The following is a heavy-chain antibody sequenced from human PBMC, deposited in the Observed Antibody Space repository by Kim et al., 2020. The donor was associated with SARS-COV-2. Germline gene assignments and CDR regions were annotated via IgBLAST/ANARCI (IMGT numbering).Heavy chain of an antibody. D-gene: IGHD6-13*01. CDR1: GGSISSYY. Sequence: SETLSLTCAVSGGSISSYYWSWIRQPPGKGLEWIGYIYYSGSTNYNPSLKSRVTKSVDTSKNQFSLKLSSVTAADTAVYYCARELIAVAGISWFDPWGQGTLVTVSS. J-gene: IGHJ5*02. CDR3: ARELIAVAGISWFDP. CDR2: IYYSGST. V-gene: IGHV4-59*13.